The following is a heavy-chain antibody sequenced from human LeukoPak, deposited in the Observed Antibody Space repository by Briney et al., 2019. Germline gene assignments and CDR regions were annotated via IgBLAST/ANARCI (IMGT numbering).Heavy chain of an antibody. D-gene: IGHD6-19*01. J-gene: IGHJ4*02. V-gene: IGHV4-59*08. CDR3: ARHRSSGLELFDY. CDR2: NYYSGNT. CDR1: GGSISSYY. Sequence: SETLPLTCTVSGGSISSYYWSWIRQPPGKGLEWIGYNYYSGNTNYNPSLKSRVTISVDTPKNQFSLKLSSVTAADTAVYYCARHRSSGLELFDYWGQGTLVTVSS.